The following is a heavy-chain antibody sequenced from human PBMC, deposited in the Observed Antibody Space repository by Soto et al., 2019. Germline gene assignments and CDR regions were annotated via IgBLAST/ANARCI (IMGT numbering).Heavy chain of an antibody. CDR3: ARDLPWFDP. CDR1: GYTFTNYA. CDR2: INAGNGNT. V-gene: IGHV1-3*05. J-gene: IGHJ5*02. Sequence: QVQLVQSGAEEKKPGASVKGSCKASGYTFTNYARHWVRQAPGQRREWMGWINAGNGNTKYSQKLQGRVTITRDTYASAAYMELSSLRSEDTAVYYCARDLPWFDPWGQGTLVTVSS.